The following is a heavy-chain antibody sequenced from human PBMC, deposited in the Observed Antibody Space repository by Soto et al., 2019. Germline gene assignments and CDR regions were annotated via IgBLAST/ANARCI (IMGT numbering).Heavy chain of an antibody. V-gene: IGHV4-4*02. CDR1: GGSISSSNW. D-gene: IGHD5-18*01. Sequence: QVQLQESGPGLVKPSGTLSLTCAVSGGSISSSNWWSWVRQPPGKGLEWIGEIYHSGSTNYNPSLKSRVTISIDTSNNQFSLKLSSVTAADTAVYYCGRLWPRYHYYGMDVWGQGTTVTVSS. J-gene: IGHJ6*02. CDR2: IYHSGST. CDR3: GRLWPRYHYYGMDV.